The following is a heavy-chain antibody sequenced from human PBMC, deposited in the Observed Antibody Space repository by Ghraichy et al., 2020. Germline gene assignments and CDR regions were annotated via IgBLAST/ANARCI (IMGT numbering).Heavy chain of an antibody. CDR1: GYTFTDYF. V-gene: IGHV1-2*02. D-gene: IGHD2-8*02. J-gene: IGHJ4*02. CDR2: IFPKSGYR. CDR3: AGEYCSGGACWQGFDY. Sequence: ASVKVSCKASGYTFTDYFIHWVRQAPGQVLEWMGWIFPKSGYRNSAQQFQDRVTMTRDTSITTAYLELSRLRSDDTAVYFCAGEYCSGGACWQGFDYWGQGTLVSVS.